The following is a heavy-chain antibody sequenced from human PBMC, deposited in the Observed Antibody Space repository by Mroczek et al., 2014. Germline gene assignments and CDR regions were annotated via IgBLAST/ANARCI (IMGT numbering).Heavy chain of an antibody. CDR2: IYYSGST. V-gene: IGHV4-39*01. Sequence: KESGPGLVKPSETLSLTCTVSGGSISSSSYYWGWIRQPPGKGLEWIGSIYYSGSTYYNPSLKSRVTISVDTSKNQFSLKLSSVTAADTAVYYCAIKGPEYSSSWYGFGLVTATDYYFDYWGQGTLVTVSS. CDR1: GGSISSSSYY. D-gene: IGHD6-13*01. CDR3: AIKGPEYSSSWYGFGLVTATDYYFDY. J-gene: IGHJ4*02.